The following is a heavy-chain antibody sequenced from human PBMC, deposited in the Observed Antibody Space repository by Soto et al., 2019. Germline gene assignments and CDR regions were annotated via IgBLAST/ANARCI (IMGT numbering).Heavy chain of an antibody. J-gene: IGHJ4*02. V-gene: IGHV3-48*04. Sequence: PGGSLRLSCAASGFTFGSYSMNWVRQAPGKGLEWISYISSSGNTIYYADSVKGRFTISRDNAKNSLYLQLNSLRAEDTAVYYCARVGPPLDYWGQGTLVTVSS. CDR3: ARVGPPLDY. CDR1: GFTFGSYS. CDR2: ISSSGNTI.